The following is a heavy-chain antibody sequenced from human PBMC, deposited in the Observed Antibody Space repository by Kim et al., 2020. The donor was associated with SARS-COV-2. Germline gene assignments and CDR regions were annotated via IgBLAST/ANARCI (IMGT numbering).Heavy chain of an antibody. J-gene: IGHJ3*02. V-gene: IGHV4-4*07. CDR2: GST. Sequence: GSTTYNPTHRSRVTMSVDTSKTQFSLKLSSVTAADTAVYYCAQGYAFDIWGRGTMLTVSS. D-gene: IGHD5-18*01. CDR3: AQGYAFDI.